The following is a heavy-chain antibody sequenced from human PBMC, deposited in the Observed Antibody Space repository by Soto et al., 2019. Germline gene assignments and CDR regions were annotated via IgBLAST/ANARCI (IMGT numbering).Heavy chain of an antibody. Sequence: GGSVKVSRKASGYTFTSYSMHLVRQAPGQRLEWMGWINAGNGNTKYSQKFQGRVTITRDTSASTAYMELSSLRSEDTAVYYCARALAVAGTFVTRDYWGQGTLVTVSS. CDR3: ARALAVAGTFVTRDY. D-gene: IGHD6-19*01. J-gene: IGHJ4*02. V-gene: IGHV1-3*01. CDR1: GYTFTSYS. CDR2: INAGNGNT.